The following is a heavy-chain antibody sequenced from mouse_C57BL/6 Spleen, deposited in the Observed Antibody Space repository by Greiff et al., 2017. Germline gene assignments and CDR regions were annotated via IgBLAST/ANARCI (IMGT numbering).Heavy chain of an antibody. V-gene: IGHV5-12*01. J-gene: IGHJ3*01. D-gene: IGHD2-2*01. Sequence: EVQLVESGGGLVQPGGSLKLSCAASGFTFSDYYMYWVRQTPEKRLEWVAYISNGGGSTYYPDTVKGRFTISRDNAKNTLYLQMSRLKSEDTAMYYCARPGYDEFAYWGQGTLVTVSA. CDR3: ARPGYDEFAY. CDR1: GFTFSDYY. CDR2: ISNGGGST.